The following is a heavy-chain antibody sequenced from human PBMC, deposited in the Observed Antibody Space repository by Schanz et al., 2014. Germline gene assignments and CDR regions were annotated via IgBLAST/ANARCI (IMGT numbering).Heavy chain of an antibody. J-gene: IGHJ5*02. Sequence: QVQLVQSGAEVKKPGASVKVSCKASGYTFTSYSMHWVRQAPGQGLEYMGRINPNSGGTNFAQKFQGRVTMTRDTSISTVYMELSRLRSDDTAVYYCAREGTVIRGLSGWFDPWGQGTLVTVSS. CDR2: INPNSGGT. V-gene: IGHV1-2*06. CDR1: GYTFTSYS. D-gene: IGHD3-10*01. CDR3: AREGTVIRGLSGWFDP.